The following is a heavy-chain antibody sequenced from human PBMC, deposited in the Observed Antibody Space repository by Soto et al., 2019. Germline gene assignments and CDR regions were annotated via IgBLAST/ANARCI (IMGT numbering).Heavy chain of an antibody. CDR2: IYSGGST. Sequence: GGSLRLSCAASGFTVSSNYMSWVRQAPGKGLEWVSVIYSGGSTYYADSVKGRFTISRHNSKNTLYLQMNSLRAEDTAVYYCAREAHYDILTGYYFDYWGQGTLVTVSS. V-gene: IGHV3-53*04. CDR3: AREAHYDILTGYYFDY. J-gene: IGHJ4*02. CDR1: GFTVSSNY. D-gene: IGHD3-9*01.